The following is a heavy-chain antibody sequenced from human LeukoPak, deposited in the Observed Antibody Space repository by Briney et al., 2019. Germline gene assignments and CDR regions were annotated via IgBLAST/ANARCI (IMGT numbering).Heavy chain of an antibody. CDR2: IGSSGSTT. CDR1: GFIFSSYS. V-gene: IGHV3-48*04. CDR3: ARDKGYSSTWYDY. D-gene: IGHD6-13*01. J-gene: IGHJ4*02. Sequence: GGSLRLSCAASGFIFSSYSMNWVRQAPGKGLEWVSYIGSSGSTTDYADSVKGRFTIFRDNAKNSLYLQMNSLRVEDTAVYYCARDKGYSSTWYDYWGQGTLVTVSS.